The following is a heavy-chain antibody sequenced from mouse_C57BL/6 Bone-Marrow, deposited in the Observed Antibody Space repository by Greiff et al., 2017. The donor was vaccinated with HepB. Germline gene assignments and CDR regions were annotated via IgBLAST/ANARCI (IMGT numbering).Heavy chain of an antibody. D-gene: IGHD1-1*01. Sequence: VQLQQSVAELVRPGASVKLSCTASGFNIKNTYMHWVKQRPEQGLEWIGRIDPANGNTKYAPKFQGKATITADTSSNKAYLQLSSLTSEDTAIYYCASIITTVVATDDYWGQGTTLTVSS. V-gene: IGHV14-3*01. J-gene: IGHJ2*01. CDR1: GFNIKNTY. CDR2: IDPANGNT. CDR3: ASIITTVVATDDY.